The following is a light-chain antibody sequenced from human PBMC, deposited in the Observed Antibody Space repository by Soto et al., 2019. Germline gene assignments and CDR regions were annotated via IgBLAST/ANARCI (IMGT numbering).Light chain of an antibody. J-gene: IGKJ1*01. Sequence: DIQMTQSPSTRSASVGDRVTITCRASQSISSWLAWYQQKPGKAPKLLIYDASSLESGVPARFSGSGSGTEFTLTISSLQPDDYATYYCQQYNRYPRTFGQGTKVDIK. CDR3: QQYNRYPRT. CDR2: DAS. CDR1: QSISSW. V-gene: IGKV1-5*01.